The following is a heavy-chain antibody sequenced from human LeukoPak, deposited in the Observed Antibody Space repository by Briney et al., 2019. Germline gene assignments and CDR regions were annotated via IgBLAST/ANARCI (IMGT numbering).Heavy chain of an antibody. J-gene: IGHJ4*02. CDR2: INPNSGGT. D-gene: IGHD3-22*01. V-gene: IGHV1-2*02. CDR3: ARTYYYDSSGSFDY. Sequence: ASVKVSCKASGYTFTGYYMHWVRQAPGQGLEWMGWINPNSGGTNYEQKFQGRVTMTRDTSISTAYVELSRLRSDDTAVYHCARTYYYDSSGSFDYWGQGTLVTVPS. CDR1: GYTFTGYY.